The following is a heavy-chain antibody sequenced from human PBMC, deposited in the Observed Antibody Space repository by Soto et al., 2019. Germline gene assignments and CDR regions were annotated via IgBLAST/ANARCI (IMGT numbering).Heavy chain of an antibody. J-gene: IGHJ4*02. CDR3: ARHSLLHPYYFDY. CDR2: INHSGST. V-gene: IGHV4-34*01. CDR1: GGSFSGYY. D-gene: IGHD3-22*01. Sequence: PSETLSLTCAVYGGSFSGYYWSWIRQPPGKGLEWIGEINHSGSTNYNPSLKSRVTISVDTSKNQFSLKLSSVTAADTAVYYCARHSLLHPYYFDYWGQGTLVTVSS.